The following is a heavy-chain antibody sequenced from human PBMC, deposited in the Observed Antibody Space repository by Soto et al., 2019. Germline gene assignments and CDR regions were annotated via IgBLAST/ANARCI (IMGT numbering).Heavy chain of an antibody. CDR2: IIPFIGTA. CDR1: GGTFSSYA. Sequence: QVQLVQSGAEVKKPGSSVTVSCKASGGTFSSYAISWVRQAPGQGREWMGRIIPFIGTANYAQKFQGRDTIPADESTSTAYMELTSLRSEDTAVYYCARVVMTTVPASYYYGMDVWGQGTTVTVSS. J-gene: IGHJ6*02. V-gene: IGHV1-69*18. D-gene: IGHD4-4*01. CDR3: ARVVMTTVPASYYYGMDV.